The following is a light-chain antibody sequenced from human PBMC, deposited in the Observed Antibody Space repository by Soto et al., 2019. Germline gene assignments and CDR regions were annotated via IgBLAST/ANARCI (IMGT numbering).Light chain of an antibody. J-gene: IGKJ1*01. CDR1: QAIMSW. V-gene: IGKV1-5*03. CDR2: KAS. Sequence: DVQTTHTPSSLSASVGASVTITCRASQAIMSWLAWYQQKPGQAPKLLIYKASTLKSGVPSRFSGSGSGTEFTLTISSLQPDDFAIYYCQQYNSYSAWTFGQGPRWIS. CDR3: QQYNSYSAWT.